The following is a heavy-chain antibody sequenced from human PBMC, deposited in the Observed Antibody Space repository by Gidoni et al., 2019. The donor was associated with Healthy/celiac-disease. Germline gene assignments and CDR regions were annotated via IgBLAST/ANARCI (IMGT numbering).Heavy chain of an antibody. D-gene: IGHD6-19*01. Sequence: QVQLVESGGGVAQPGRSLRLSCAASGFTFSSYAMHWVRQAPGKGLEWVAVISYDGSNKYYADSVKGRFTISRDNSKNTLYLQMNSLRAEDTAVYYCARVSRHSSGPWGQGTLVTVSS. CDR3: ARVSRHSSGP. CDR2: ISYDGSNK. V-gene: IGHV3-30-3*01. CDR1: GFTFSSYA. J-gene: IGHJ5*02.